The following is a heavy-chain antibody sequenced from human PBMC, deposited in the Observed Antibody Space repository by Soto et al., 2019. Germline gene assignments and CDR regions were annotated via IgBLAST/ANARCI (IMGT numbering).Heavy chain of an antibody. J-gene: IGHJ3*02. CDR3: ASVHPEYSGYDMVDAFDI. V-gene: IGHV3-72*01. CDR1: GFTFSDHY. CDR2: TRNKANSYTT. Sequence: GGSLRLSCAASGFTFSDHYMDWVRQAPGKGLEWVGRTRNKANSYTTEYAASVKGRFTISRDDSKNSLYLQMNSLKTEDTAVYYCASVHPEYSGYDMVDAFDIWGQGTMVTVSS. D-gene: IGHD5-12*01.